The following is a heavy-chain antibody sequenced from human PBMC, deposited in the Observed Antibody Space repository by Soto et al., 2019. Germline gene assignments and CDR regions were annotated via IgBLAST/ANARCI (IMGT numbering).Heavy chain of an antibody. Sequence: ASVKVSCKASGYTFTSYGISWVRQAPGQGLEWMGWISAYNGNTNYAQKLQGRVTMTTDTSTSTAYMELRSLRSDDTAVYYCARDPPKYYDFWSGGHDAFDIWGQGTMVTVSS. CDR1: GYTFTSYG. D-gene: IGHD3-3*01. J-gene: IGHJ3*02. CDR2: ISAYNGNT. CDR3: ARDPPKYYDFWSGGHDAFDI. V-gene: IGHV1-18*01.